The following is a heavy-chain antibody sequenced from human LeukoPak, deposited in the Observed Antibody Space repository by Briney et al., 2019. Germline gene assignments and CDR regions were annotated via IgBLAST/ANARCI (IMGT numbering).Heavy chain of an antibody. V-gene: IGHV4-39*01. D-gene: IGHD2-15*01. CDR3: ARPLGYCSGGSCYFNWFDP. J-gene: IGHJ5*02. Sequence: SETLSLTRTVSGGSISSSSYYWGWIRQPPGKGLEWIGSIYYSGSTYYNPSLKSRVTISVDTSKNQFSLKLSSVTAADTAVYYCARPLGYCSGGSCYFNWFDPWGQGTLVTVSS. CDR1: GGSISSSSYY. CDR2: IYYSGST.